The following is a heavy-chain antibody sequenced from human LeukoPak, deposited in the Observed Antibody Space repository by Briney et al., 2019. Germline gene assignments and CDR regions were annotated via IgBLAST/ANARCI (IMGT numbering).Heavy chain of an antibody. CDR3: ARGNSRITIFGVVINFDY. CDR1: GGSINSSNYN. Sequence: SETLSLTCTVSGGSINSSNYNWGWIRQPPRRGPEWLASVYYSGLTYYNSSLKSRVSISVDTSKNQFSLKLSSVTAADTAVYYCARGNSRITIFGVVINFDYWGQGTLVTVSS. V-gene: IGHV4-39*07. J-gene: IGHJ4*02. CDR2: VYYSGLT. D-gene: IGHD3-3*01.